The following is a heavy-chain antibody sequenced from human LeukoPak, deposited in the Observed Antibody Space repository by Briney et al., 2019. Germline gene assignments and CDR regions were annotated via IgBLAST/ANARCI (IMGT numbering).Heavy chain of an antibody. J-gene: IGHJ5*02. Sequence: GGSLRLSCAASGFTFSSYAMSWVRQAPGKGLEWVSAISGSGGSTYYADSVKGRFTISRDNSKNTLYLQMNSLRAEDTAVYYCAKDQSSRYYYGGDDPWGQGTLVTVSS. CDR3: AKDQSSRYYYGGDDP. CDR1: GFTFSSYA. CDR2: ISGSGGST. D-gene: IGHD3-10*01. V-gene: IGHV3-23*01.